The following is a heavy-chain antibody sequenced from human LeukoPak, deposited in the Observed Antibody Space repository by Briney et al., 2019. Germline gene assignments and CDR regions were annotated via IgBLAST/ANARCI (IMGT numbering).Heavy chain of an antibody. Sequence: PGGSLRLSCAASGFTFDDYAMHWVRQAPGKGLEWVSGISWNSGSIGYADSVKGRFTISRDNAKNSLYLQMNSLRAEDTALYYCAALGGYSYGYEGYWGQGTLVTVSS. D-gene: IGHD5-18*01. CDR1: GFTFDDYA. CDR3: AALGGYSYGYEGY. V-gene: IGHV3-9*01. CDR2: ISWNSGSI. J-gene: IGHJ4*02.